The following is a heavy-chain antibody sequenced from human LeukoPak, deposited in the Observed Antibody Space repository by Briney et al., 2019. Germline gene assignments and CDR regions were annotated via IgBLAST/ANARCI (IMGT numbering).Heavy chain of an antibody. CDR3: ARLLDNDISGDPDTFDV. J-gene: IGHJ3*01. CDR1: GGSLSGHY. Sequence: SETLSLTCTVSGGSLSGHYWSWIRQAPGKRLEWIGYVSYTGRTKYNPSLQSRVTISIDTSKSQFSLKLTSVTSADTAVYSCARLLDNDISGDPDTFDVWGQGTTVIVSS. CDR2: VSYTGRT. D-gene: IGHD3-22*01. V-gene: IGHV4-59*11.